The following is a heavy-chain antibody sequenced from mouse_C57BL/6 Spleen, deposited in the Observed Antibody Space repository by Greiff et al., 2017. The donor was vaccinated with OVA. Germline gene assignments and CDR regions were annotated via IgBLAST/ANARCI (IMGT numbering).Heavy chain of an antibody. CDR3: ASPPYYGSSLYAMDY. Sequence: QVQLQQSGPGLVQPSQSLSITCTVSGFSLTSYGVHWVRQSPGKGLEWLGVIWSGGSTDYNAAFISRLSISKDNSKSQVFFKMNSLQADDTAIYYCASPPYYGSSLYAMDYWGQGTSVTVSS. V-gene: IGHV2-2*01. D-gene: IGHD1-1*01. CDR1: GFSLTSYG. CDR2: IWSGGST. J-gene: IGHJ4*01.